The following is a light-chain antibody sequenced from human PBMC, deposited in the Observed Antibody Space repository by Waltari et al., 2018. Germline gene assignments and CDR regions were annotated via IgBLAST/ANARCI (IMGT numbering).Light chain of an antibody. CDR1: SGSIASNY. J-gene: IGLJ2*01. CDR3: QSHDANHYVV. CDR2: EDN. Sequence: NFMLTQPHSVSESPWKTVTISCTRSSGSIASNYVQWYQRRPGSVPTTVIYEDNQRPSGVPDRFSGSIDSSSNSASLTISGLQTEDEADYYCQSHDANHYVVFGGGTKVTVL. V-gene: IGLV6-57*03.